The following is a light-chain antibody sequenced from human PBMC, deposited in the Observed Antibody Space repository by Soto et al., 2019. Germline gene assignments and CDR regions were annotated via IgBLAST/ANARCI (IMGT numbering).Light chain of an antibody. CDR2: KAS. CDR1: QSISSW. CDR3: QQYNSYSRT. V-gene: IGKV1-5*03. Sequence: DIQMTQSPSTRSASVGVRVTITCRASQSISSWLAWYQQKPGKAPKLLIYKASSLESGVPSRFSGSGSGTEFTLTISSLQPDDFATYYCQQYNSYSRTFGQGTKVEIK. J-gene: IGKJ1*01.